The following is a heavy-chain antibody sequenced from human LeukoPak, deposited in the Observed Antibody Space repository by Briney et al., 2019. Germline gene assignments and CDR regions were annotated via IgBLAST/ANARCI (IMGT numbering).Heavy chain of an antibody. CDR2: INHSGST. Sequence: PSETLSLTCTVSGGSISSYYWSWIRQPPGKGLEWIGEINHSGSTNYNPSLKSRVTISVDTSKNQFSLKLSSVTAADTAVYYCARSLLGFVDYDYWGQGTLVTVSS. J-gene: IGHJ4*02. D-gene: IGHD5-12*01. CDR3: ARSLLGFVDYDY. CDR1: GGSISSYY. V-gene: IGHV4-34*01.